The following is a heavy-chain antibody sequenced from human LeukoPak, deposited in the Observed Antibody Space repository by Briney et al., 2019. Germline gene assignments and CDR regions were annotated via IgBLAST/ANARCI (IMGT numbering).Heavy chain of an antibody. J-gene: IGHJ4*02. CDR3: ARDQEGFDY. V-gene: IGHV1-46*01. Sequence: ASVKVSCKASGYTFTSNYKHWVRQAPGQGLEWMGMIYPRDGSTSYAQKFQGRVTVTRDTSTSTVHMELSGLRSEDTAVYYCARDQEGFDYWGQGTLVTVSS. CDR2: IYPRDGST. CDR1: GYTFTSNY.